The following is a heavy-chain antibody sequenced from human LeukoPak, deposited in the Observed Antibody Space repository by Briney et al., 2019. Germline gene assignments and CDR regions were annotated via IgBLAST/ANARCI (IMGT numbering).Heavy chain of an antibody. Sequence: PGGSLRLSCLASGFTVTNYAMHWVRQAPGKGLDYVSVLYSRGTSTYYADSVKGRFTVSRDSSKNTLYLQMNSLRAEDSAVYYCAKDRGYITYYFDYWGQGTLVTVSS. CDR1: GFTVTNYA. CDR2: LYSRGTST. J-gene: IGHJ4*02. V-gene: IGHV3-64*04. D-gene: IGHD3-10*01. CDR3: AKDRGYITYYFDY.